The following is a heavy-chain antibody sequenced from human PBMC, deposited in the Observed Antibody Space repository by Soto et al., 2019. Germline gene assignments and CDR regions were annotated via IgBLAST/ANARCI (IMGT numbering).Heavy chain of an antibody. CDR1: GFTFSSYG. CDR2: ISYDGSNK. CDR3: AKGPAIVLVPAAMNYDYGMDV. V-gene: IGHV3-30*18. J-gene: IGHJ6*02. Sequence: QVQLVESGGGVVQPGRSLRLSCAASGFTFSSYGMHWVRQAPGKGLEWVAVISYDGSNKYYADSVKGRFTSSRDNSKNRLYLQMNSLRAEDTAVYYCAKGPAIVLVPAAMNYDYGMDVWGQGTTVTVSS. D-gene: IGHD2-2*01.